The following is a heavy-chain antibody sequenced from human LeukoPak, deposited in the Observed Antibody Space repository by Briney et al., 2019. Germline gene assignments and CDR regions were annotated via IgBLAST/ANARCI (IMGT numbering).Heavy chain of an antibody. J-gene: IGHJ4*02. CDR3: AKSRAYSSGALNY. Sequence: GGSLRLSCAASGFTFSTYGMSWVRQAPGKGLEWVSAISGSGGTTYYADSVKGRFTISRDNSKNTLYLQMNSLRAEDTAVYYCAKSRAYSSGALNYWGRGTLVTVSS. CDR1: GFTFSTYG. V-gene: IGHV3-23*01. CDR2: ISGSGGTT. D-gene: IGHD6-19*01.